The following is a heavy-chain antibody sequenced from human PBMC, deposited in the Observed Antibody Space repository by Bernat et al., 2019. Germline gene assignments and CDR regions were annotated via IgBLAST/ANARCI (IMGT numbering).Heavy chain of an antibody. V-gene: IGHV3-11*05. J-gene: IGHJ4*02. CDR2: ISNTGSYT. CDR3: AKAATVTTWTDY. D-gene: IGHD4-17*01. Sequence: QVQLVESGGGLVKPGGSLRLSCAASGFTFGDHYMNWIRQAPGKGLEWVSYISNTGSYTHYADSLKGRFTISRDNAKNSLYLQMNSLRAEDTAVYYCAKAATVTTWTDYWGQGTLVTVSS. CDR1: GFTFGDHY.